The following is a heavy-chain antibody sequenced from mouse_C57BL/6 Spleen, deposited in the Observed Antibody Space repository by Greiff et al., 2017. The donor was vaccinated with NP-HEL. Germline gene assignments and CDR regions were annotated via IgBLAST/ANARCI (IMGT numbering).Heavy chain of an antibody. CDR2: IDPSDSET. CDR3: ALITTVAQGFAY. J-gene: IGHJ3*01. V-gene: IGHV1-52*01. Sequence: VQLQQPGAELVRPGSSVKLSCKASGYTFTSYWMHWVKQRPIQGLEWIGNIDPSDSETHYNQKFKDKATLTVDKSSSTAYMQLSSLTSEDSAVCYCALITTVAQGFAYWGQGTLVTVSA. D-gene: IGHD1-1*01. CDR1: GYTFTSYW.